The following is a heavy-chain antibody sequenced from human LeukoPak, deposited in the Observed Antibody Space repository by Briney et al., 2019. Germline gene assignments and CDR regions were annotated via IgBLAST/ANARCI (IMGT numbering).Heavy chain of an antibody. CDR2: IIPIFGTA. CDR1: GGTFSSYA. V-gene: IGHV1-69*13. CDR3: ARGPTQLAVRPDYFDY. D-gene: IGHD6-6*01. Sequence: ASVKVSCTASGGTFSSYAISWVRQAPGQGLEWMGGIIPIFGTANYAQKFQGRVTITADESTSTAYMELSSLRSEDTAVYYCARGPTQLAVRPDYFDYWGQGTLVTVSS. J-gene: IGHJ4*02.